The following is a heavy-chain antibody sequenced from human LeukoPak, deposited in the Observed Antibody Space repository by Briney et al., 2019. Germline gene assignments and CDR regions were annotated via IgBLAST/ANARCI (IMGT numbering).Heavy chain of an antibody. D-gene: IGHD3-10*01. CDR3: TRGNSGSYYNQGFDY. Sequence: GGSLRLSCTASGFTFGDYSMTWVRQAPGKGLQWAGFIRSKTYGGTTEYAASVKGRFTISRDDSKSIAYLQMNSLKTEDTAVYYCTRGNSGSYYNQGFDYWGQGTPVTVSS. V-gene: IGHV3-49*04. CDR2: IRSKTYGGTT. J-gene: IGHJ4*02. CDR1: GFTFGDYS.